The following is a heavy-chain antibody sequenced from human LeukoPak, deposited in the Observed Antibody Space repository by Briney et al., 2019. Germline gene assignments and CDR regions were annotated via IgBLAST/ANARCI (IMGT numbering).Heavy chain of an antibody. CDR3: ACRDFRSTLSGP. Sequence: KDGESLKISCKGFGYTFTDYWIGWVRQMPGKGPEWMGVIYPGDSRTRYSPSFQGQVTISVDKSIGTAYLQWNSLQASDTAVYYCACRDFRSTLSGPWGQGTLVTVSS. CDR2: IYPGDSRT. V-gene: IGHV5-51*01. CDR1: GYTFTDYW. J-gene: IGHJ5*02. D-gene: IGHD2/OR15-2a*01.